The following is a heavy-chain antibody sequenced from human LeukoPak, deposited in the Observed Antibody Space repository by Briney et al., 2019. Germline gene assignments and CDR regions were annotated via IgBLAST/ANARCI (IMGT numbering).Heavy chain of an antibody. CDR1: GGSISSSSYY. CDR3: ARDRYGDPDRRERKGMDV. CDR2: IYYSGST. D-gene: IGHD4-17*01. V-gene: IGHV4-39*07. J-gene: IGHJ6*02. Sequence: KPSETLSLTCTVSGGSISSSSYYWGWIRQPPGKGLEWIGSIYYSGSTYYNPSLKSRVTISVDTSKNQFSLKLSSVTAADTAVYYCARDRYGDPDRRERKGMDVWGQGTTVTVSS.